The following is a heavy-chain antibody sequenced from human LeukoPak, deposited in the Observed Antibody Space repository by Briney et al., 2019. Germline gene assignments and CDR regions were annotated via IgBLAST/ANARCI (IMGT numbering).Heavy chain of an antibody. CDR1: GGTFISYA. CDR2: IIPIFGTA. CDR3: ARDLGYYYGSSGSPSDY. Sequence: SVKVSCKASGGTFISYAISWVRQAPGQGLEWMGRIIPIFGTANYAQKFLGRVTINTDESTSTAYMELSSLRSEDTAVYYCARDLGYYYGSSGSPSDYWGQGTLVTVSS. J-gene: IGHJ4*02. D-gene: IGHD3-22*01. V-gene: IGHV1-69*05.